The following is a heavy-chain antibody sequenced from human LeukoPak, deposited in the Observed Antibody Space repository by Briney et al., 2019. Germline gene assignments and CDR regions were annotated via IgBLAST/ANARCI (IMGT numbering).Heavy chain of an antibody. V-gene: IGHV3-7*01. CDR2: IKQDGSEK. CDR1: GFTFSSYW. CDR3: AIAPEGSWFDP. Sequence: PGGSLRLSCAASGFTFSSYWMSWVRQAPGKGLEWVANIKQDGSEKYYVDSVKGRFTISRDNGKNSLFLQMNSLRAEDTAVYYCAIAPEGSWFDPWGQGTLVTVSS. J-gene: IGHJ5*02.